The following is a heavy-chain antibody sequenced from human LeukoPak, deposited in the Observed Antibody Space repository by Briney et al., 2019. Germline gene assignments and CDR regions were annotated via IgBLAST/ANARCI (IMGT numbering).Heavy chain of an antibody. V-gene: IGHV3-23*01. CDR2: ISGSGGST. J-gene: IGHJ3*02. CDR1: GFTFSSYA. Sequence: PGGSLRLSCAASGFTFSSYAMSWVRQAPGKGLEWVSAISGSGGSTYYADSVKGRFTISRDNSKNTLYLQMNSLRAEDTAVYYCAKFCSSGWRSLRDAFDIWGQGTMVTVSS. CDR3: AKFCSSGWRSLRDAFDI. D-gene: IGHD6-19*01.